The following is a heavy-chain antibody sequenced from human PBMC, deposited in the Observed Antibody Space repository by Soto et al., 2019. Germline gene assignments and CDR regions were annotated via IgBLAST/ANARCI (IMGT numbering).Heavy chain of an antibody. CDR1: GGSISSYY. V-gene: IGHV4-59*01. J-gene: IGHJ5*02. Sequence: SETLSLTCTVSGGSISSYYWSWIRQPPGKGLEWIGYIYYSVSTNYNPSLKSRVTISVDTSKNQFSLKLSSVTAADTAVYYCARARIKLWLVWFDPWGQGTRVTVSS. CDR2: IYYSVST. CDR3: ARARIKLWLVWFDP. D-gene: IGHD5-18*01.